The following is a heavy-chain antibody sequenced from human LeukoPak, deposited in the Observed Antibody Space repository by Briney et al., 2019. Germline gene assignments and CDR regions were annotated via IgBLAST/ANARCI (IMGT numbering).Heavy chain of an antibody. D-gene: IGHD6-19*01. CDR3: ARRISSGWYGIYGMDV. Sequence: GESLKISCKGSGYSFTSYWIGWVRQMPGKGLEWMGIIYPGDSDTRYSPSFQGQVTISADKSISTAYLQWSSLKASDTAMYYCARRISSGWYGIYGMDVWGQGTTVIVSS. CDR1: GYSFTSYW. CDR2: IYPGDSDT. V-gene: IGHV5-51*01. J-gene: IGHJ6*02.